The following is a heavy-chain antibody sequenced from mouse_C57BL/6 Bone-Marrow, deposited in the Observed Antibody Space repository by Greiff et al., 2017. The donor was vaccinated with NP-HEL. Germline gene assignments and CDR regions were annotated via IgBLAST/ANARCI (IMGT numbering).Heavy chain of an antibody. CDR1: GFTFSDYG. V-gene: IGHV5-17*01. CDR3: APLAF. J-gene: IGHJ3*01. CDR2: ISSGSSTI. Sequence: DVKLVESGGGLVKPGGSLKLSCAASGFTFSDYGMHWVRQAPEKGLEWVAYISSGSSTIYYADTVKGKFTISRDKAMNTLFLQMTSLTSEDTAMYYCAPLAFWGQGTLVTVSA.